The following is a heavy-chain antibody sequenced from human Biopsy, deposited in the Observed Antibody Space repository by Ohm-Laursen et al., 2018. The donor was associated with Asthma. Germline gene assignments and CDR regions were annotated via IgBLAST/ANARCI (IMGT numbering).Heavy chain of an antibody. CDR3: ARDVMEWYLPAFDF. Sequence: LSCAASGFTFRSYAMHWVRQAPGKGLEWVAVGGSYYDGGLKYYADSVSGRFTVSRDDSKNTLYLQMSSLRPDDTAVYYCARDVMEWYLPAFDFWGQGTLVTVSS. V-gene: IGHV3-30-3*01. CDR2: GGSYYDGGLK. CDR1: GFTFRSYA. J-gene: IGHJ4*02. D-gene: IGHD3-3*01.